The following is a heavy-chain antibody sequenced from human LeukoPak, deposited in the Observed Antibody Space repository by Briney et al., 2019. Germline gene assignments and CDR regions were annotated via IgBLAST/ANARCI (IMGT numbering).Heavy chain of an antibody. CDR2: IRSSSNII. CDR3: ARAPRSWGFDY. V-gene: IGHV3-48*04. Sequence: GGSLRLSCAASGFTFSSYSMNWVRQAPGKGLEWVSYIRSSSNIIYYADSVRGRFTISRDNTKNSLCLQMNSLRAEDTAVYYCARAPRSWGFDYWGQGTLVTVSS. J-gene: IGHJ4*02. D-gene: IGHD7-27*01. CDR1: GFTFSSYS.